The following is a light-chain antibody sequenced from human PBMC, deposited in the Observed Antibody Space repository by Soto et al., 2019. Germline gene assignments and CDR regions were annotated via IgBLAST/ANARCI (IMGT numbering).Light chain of an antibody. CDR3: HQYGSSTIT. V-gene: IGKV3-20*01. Sequence: SPGTLSLSAGERATRSCRASQSVSNHYLAWYHQKPGQAPRLLIYDASSRATGIPDRFSGSGSGTDFTLTISRLEPEDFAVYFCHQYGSSTITFGQGTRLEIK. J-gene: IGKJ5*01. CDR1: QSVSNHY. CDR2: DAS.